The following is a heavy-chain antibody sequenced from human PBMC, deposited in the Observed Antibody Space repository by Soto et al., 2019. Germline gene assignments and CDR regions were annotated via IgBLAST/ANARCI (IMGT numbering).Heavy chain of an antibody. Sequence: SETLSLTCTVSGGSISSYYWSWIRQHPGKGLEWIGYIYYSGSTYYNPSLKSRVTISVDTSKNQFSLKLSSVTAADTAVYYCARFTGYSSGWFYFDYWGQGTLVTVSS. J-gene: IGHJ4*02. CDR1: GGSISSYY. CDR3: ARFTGYSSGWFYFDY. D-gene: IGHD6-19*01. CDR2: IYYSGST. V-gene: IGHV4-59*06.